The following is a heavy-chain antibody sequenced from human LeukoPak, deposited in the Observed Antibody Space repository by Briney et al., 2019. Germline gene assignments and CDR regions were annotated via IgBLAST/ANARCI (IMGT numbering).Heavy chain of an antibody. CDR3: ARTTTVTTGGDY. V-gene: IGHV3-30-3*01. CDR2: ISYDGSNK. D-gene: IGHD4-11*01. J-gene: IGHJ4*02. CDR1: GFTFSSYA. Sequence: QSGGSLRHSCAASGFTFSSYAMHWVRQVPGKGLEWVAVISYDGSNKYYADSVKGRFTISRDNSKNTLYLQMNSLRAEDTAVYYCARTTTVTTGGDYWGQGTLVTVSS.